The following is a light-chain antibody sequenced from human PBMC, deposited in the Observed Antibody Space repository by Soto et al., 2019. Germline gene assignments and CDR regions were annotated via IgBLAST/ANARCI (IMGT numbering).Light chain of an antibody. CDR2: DAF. Sequence: EIVLTQSPATLSLSPGERATLSCRASQSVSNYLAWYQQKPGQPPRLLIYDAFNRATGIPARFSGSGSGTNFTLTITSLEPEDSAVYYCQQRNYRPLTLGGGTKVDIK. V-gene: IGKV3-11*01. CDR1: QSVSNY. J-gene: IGKJ4*01. CDR3: QQRNYRPLT.